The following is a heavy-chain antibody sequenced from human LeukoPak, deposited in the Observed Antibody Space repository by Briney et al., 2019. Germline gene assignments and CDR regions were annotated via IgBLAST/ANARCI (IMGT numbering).Heavy chain of an antibody. CDR3: ATDRGWRTSGYYLYYFEY. CDR2: IKHDGSEK. D-gene: IGHD3-3*01. Sequence: PGGSLRLSCAASGVIFTNYFMSWVRQAPGEGLEWVASIKHDGSEKYYVDSVRGRFTISRDNTKNSLYLQMSSLRAEDTAVYYCATDRGWRTSGYYLYYFEYWGQGTLVTFSS. J-gene: IGHJ4*02. CDR1: GVIFTNYF. V-gene: IGHV3-7*01.